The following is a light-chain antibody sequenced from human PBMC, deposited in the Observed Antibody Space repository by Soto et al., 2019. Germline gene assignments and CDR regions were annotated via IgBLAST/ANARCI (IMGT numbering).Light chain of an antibody. CDR3: QTWVTGIQV. J-gene: IGLJ2*01. CDR2: LNSDGSH. Sequence: QLVLTQSPSASASLGASVKLTCTLSSGHSSYAIAWHQQRPEKGPRYLMKLNSDGSHSKGDGIPDRFSGSSSGAERYLTISSLQSEDEADYYCQTWVTGIQVFGGGTKRIVL. CDR1: SGHSSYA. V-gene: IGLV4-69*01.